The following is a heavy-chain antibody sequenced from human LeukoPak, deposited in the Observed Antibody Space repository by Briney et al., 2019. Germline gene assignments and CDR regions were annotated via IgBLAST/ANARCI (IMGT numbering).Heavy chain of an antibody. CDR3: ARDPTVVTRFDY. D-gene: IGHD4-23*01. CDR2: ISYDGSNK. J-gene: IGHJ4*02. V-gene: IGHV3-30-3*01. Sequence: GGSLRLSCAASGFTFSSYAMHWVRQAPGKGLEWVAVISYDGSNKYYADSVKGRFTISRDNSKNTLYLQMNSLRAEDTAVYYCARDPTVVTRFDYWGQETLVTVSS. CDR1: GFTFSSYA.